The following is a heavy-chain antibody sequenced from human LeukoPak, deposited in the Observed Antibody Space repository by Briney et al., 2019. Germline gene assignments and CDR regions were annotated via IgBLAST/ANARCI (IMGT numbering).Heavy chain of an antibody. D-gene: IGHD5-12*01. Sequence: ASVKVSCKASGYTFTSYAMNWVRQAPGQGLEWMGWINTNTGNPTYAQGFTGRFAFSLDTSVSTAYLQISSLKAEDTAVYYCARDWEDIVATTPGVWGKGTTVTVSS. V-gene: IGHV7-4-1*02. CDR3: ARDWEDIVATTPGV. CDR1: GYTFTSYA. CDR2: INTNTGNP. J-gene: IGHJ6*04.